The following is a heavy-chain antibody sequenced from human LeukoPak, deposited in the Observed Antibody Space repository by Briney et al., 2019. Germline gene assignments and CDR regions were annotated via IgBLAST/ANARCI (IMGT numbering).Heavy chain of an antibody. D-gene: IGHD1-1*01. Sequence: PSETLSLTCTVSGGSISSSSYYWGWIRQPPGKGLEWIGSLYYSGSTYYNPSLKSRVTISIDTSKNQFSLKLSSVTAADTAVYYCARHSAAPRRPYYYYYYMDVWGKGTTVTISS. CDR2: LYYSGST. CDR1: GGSISSSSYY. CDR3: ARHSAAPRRPYYYYYYMDV. V-gene: IGHV4-39*01. J-gene: IGHJ6*03.